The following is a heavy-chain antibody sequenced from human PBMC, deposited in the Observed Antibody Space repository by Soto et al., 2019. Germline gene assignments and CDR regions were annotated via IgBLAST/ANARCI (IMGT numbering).Heavy chain of an antibody. D-gene: IGHD3-3*01. CDR1: GGTFSSYA. Sequence: SVKVSCKASGGTFSSYAISCVRQAPGQGLEWMGGIIPIFGTANYAQKFQGRVTITADESTSTAYMELSSLRSEDTAVYYCARVITIFGVVPGMDVWGQGTTVTVSS. J-gene: IGHJ6*02. CDR3: ARVITIFGVVPGMDV. V-gene: IGHV1-69*13. CDR2: IIPIFGTA.